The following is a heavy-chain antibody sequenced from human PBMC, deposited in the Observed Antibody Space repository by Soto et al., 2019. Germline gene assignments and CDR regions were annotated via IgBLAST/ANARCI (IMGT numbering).Heavy chain of an antibody. D-gene: IGHD2-21*02. CDR1: GYSFTTYW. CDR2: IDPTDSYT. J-gene: IGHJ4*02. CDR3: ARHYCVGDCYWQFSLILDY. Sequence: EVQLVQSGAEVKKPGESLRISCKASGYSFTTYWIVWVRQLPGKGLEWMGRIDPTDSYTNYSPSFQDHVTISVDKSISAAYLQWSSLKASDTAMYYCARHYCVGDCYWQFSLILDYWGQGTLVTVSS. V-gene: IGHV5-10-1*03.